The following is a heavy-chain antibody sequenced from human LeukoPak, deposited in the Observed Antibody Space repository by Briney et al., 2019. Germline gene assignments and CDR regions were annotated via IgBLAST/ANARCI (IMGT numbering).Heavy chain of an antibody. Sequence: GGSLRLSCAASGFTFSNYVMHWVRQAPGKGLEWGAVVWYDGINKYYVDSVKGRFTISRDNSKNTLYLEMISLRAEDTAVYYCARATTGTHLLDIWGQGTAVTVSS. CDR2: VWYDGINK. V-gene: IGHV3-33*01. J-gene: IGHJ3*02. D-gene: IGHD1-1*01. CDR1: GFTFSNYV. CDR3: ARATTGTHLLDI.